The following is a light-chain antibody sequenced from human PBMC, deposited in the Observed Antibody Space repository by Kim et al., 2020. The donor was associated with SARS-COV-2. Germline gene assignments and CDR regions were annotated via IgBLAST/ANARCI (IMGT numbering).Light chain of an antibody. CDR1: QSINTW. J-gene: IGKJ2*03. CDR2: DAA. V-gene: IGKV1-5*01. CDR3: QQYGSYC. Sequence: DIQMTQSPSTLSASVGDRVTITCRASQSINTWLAWYQQKPGKAPKLLIYDAASLDTGVPSRFSGSGSGTEFTLTISSLQPDDFATYYCQQYGSYCFGQGTKVDIK.